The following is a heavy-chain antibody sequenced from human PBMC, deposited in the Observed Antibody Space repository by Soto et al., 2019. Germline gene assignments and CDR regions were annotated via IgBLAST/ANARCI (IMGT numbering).Heavy chain of an antibody. D-gene: IGHD3-3*01. J-gene: IGHJ6*02. CDR3: ARDKYYGRGHGMDV. Sequence: GGSLRLSCAASGFTFSSYSMNWVRQAPGKGLEWVSYISSSSSTIYYADSVKGRFTISRDNAKNSLYLQMNSLRDEDTAVYYCARDKYYGRGHGMDVWGQGTTVTVSS. CDR1: GFTFSSYS. V-gene: IGHV3-48*02. CDR2: ISSSSSTI.